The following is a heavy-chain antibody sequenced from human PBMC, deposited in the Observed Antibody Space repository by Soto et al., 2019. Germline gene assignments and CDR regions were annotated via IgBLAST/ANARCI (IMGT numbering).Heavy chain of an antibody. Sequence: ESGGGVVQPGRSLRLSCAASGFTFSSYGMHWVRQAPGKGLEWVAVISYDGSNKYYADSVKCRFTISRDNSKNTLYLQMNSLRSEDTAVYYCAKDFYDFWSGYYTPGDYWGQGTLVTVSS. D-gene: IGHD3-3*01. V-gene: IGHV3-30*18. CDR2: ISYDGSNK. J-gene: IGHJ4*02. CDR3: AKDFYDFWSGYYTPGDY. CDR1: GFTFSSYG.